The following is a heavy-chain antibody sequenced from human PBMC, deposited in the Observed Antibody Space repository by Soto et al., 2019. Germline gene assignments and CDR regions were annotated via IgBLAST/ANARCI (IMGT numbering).Heavy chain of an antibody. V-gene: IGHV1-46*01. CDR1: GYTFTSYY. J-gene: IGHJ4*02. Sequence: QVQLVQSGAEGKKPGASVKVSCKASGYTFTSYYMHWVRQAPGQGLGWMGIINPDGGSTRYAKNFQGRVTRTRDTSTSRVYKELSSQRSEDTAVYYCAKAPRGGVIITTLSAPIESWGQGTLVTVSS. CDR2: INPDGGST. CDR3: AKAPRGGVIITTLSAPIES. D-gene: IGHD3-10*01.